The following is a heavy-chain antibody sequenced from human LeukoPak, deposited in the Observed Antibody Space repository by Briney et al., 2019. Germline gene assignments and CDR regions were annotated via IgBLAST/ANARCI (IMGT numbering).Heavy chain of an antibody. J-gene: IGHJ4*02. V-gene: IGHV4-39*01. Sequence: ASETLSLTCTVSGGSISSSSYYWGWIRQPPGKGLEWIGSIYYSGSTYYNPSLKSRVTISVDTSKNQFSLKLSSVTAADTAVYYCARPYYDYVWGSSPLGYWGQGTLVTVSS. CDR3: ARPYYDYVWGSSPLGY. D-gene: IGHD3-16*01. CDR1: GGSISSSSYY. CDR2: IYYSGST.